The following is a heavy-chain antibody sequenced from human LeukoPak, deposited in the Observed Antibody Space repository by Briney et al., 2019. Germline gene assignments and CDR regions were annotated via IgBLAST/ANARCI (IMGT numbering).Heavy chain of an antibody. D-gene: IGHD6-19*01. Sequence: PSETLSLTCAVYGGSFSGYYWSWIRQPPGKGLEWIGEINHSGSTNYNPSLKSRVTISVDTSKNQFSLKLSSVTAADTAVYYCARGHLKPGYSSGWEIWFDPWGQGTLVTVSS. V-gene: IGHV4-34*01. CDR2: INHSGST. J-gene: IGHJ5*02. CDR3: ARGHLKPGYSSGWEIWFDP. CDR1: GGSFSGYY.